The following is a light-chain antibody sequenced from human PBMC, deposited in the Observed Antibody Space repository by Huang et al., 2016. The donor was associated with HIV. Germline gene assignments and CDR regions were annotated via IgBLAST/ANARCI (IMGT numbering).Light chain of an antibody. J-gene: IGKJ4*01. V-gene: IGKV3-11*01. CDR2: DAT. CDR1: QSVDFY. CDR3: QQRTNWPQLT. Sequence: IVLTQSPATLSLSPGETATLSCRASQSVDFYLVWYQQRPGQAPRLLIYDATNRATCTPDRFSGSGSGTDFTLTISSLEAEDFAVYYCQQRTNWPQLTFGGGTKVEIK.